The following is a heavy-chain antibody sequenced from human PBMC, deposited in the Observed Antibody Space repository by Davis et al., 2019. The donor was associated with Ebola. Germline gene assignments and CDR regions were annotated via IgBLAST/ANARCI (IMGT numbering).Heavy chain of an antibody. J-gene: IGHJ6*03. CDR2: INPNSGGT. Sequence: ASVKVSCKASGYTFTGYYMHWVRQAPGQGLEWMGWINPNSGGTNYAQKLQGRVTMTTDTSTSTAYMELRSLRSDDTAVYYCARWGACGGDCSNIPYYYYYYMDVWGKGTTVTVSS. D-gene: IGHD2-21*01. V-gene: IGHV1-2*02. CDR1: GYTFTGYY. CDR3: ARWGACGGDCSNIPYYYYYYMDV.